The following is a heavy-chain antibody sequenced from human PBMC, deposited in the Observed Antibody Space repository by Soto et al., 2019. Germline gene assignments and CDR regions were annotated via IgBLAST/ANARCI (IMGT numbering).Heavy chain of an antibody. Sequence: EVQLVESGGGLVQPGGSLRLSCAASGFTFSSYWMHWVRQAPGKGLVWVSRADYDASTTNYADSVKGRFTISRDNAKNTLYLHMNSLTAEDTAIYYCARVARGAWGVFENWGQGTLVTVSS. J-gene: IGHJ4*02. D-gene: IGHD3-16*01. CDR2: ADYDASTT. V-gene: IGHV3-74*01. CDR3: ARVARGAWGVFEN. CDR1: GFTFSSYW.